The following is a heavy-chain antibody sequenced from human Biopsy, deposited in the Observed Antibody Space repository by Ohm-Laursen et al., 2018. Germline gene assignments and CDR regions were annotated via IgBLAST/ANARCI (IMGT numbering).Heavy chain of an antibody. V-gene: IGHV4-39*01. CDR1: GGSVSSNTDY. Sequence: SQTLSLTCTVSGGSVSSNTDYWAWLRQPPGKGLEWIGSIFYTGIIFYNPSLKIRVSMSVDTSKNQFSLNLNSVTASDTALYYCARHPTGFWFDPWGQGTLVIVSS. CDR2: IFYTGII. J-gene: IGHJ5*02. CDR3: ARHPTGFWFDP.